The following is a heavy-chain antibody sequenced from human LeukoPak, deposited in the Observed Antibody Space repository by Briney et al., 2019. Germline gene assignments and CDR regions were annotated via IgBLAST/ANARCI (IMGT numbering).Heavy chain of an antibody. V-gene: IGHV3-9*01. CDR2: ISWNSGSI. CDR3: AKDIAAGLAGEGFDY. D-gene: IGHD3-10*01. Sequence: GGSLRLSCAASGFTFDDYAMHWVRQAPGKGLEWVSGISWNSGSIGYADSAKGRFTISRDNAKNSLYLQMNSLRAEDTALYYCAKDIAAGLAGEGFDYWGQGTLVTVSS. CDR1: GFTFDDYA. J-gene: IGHJ4*02.